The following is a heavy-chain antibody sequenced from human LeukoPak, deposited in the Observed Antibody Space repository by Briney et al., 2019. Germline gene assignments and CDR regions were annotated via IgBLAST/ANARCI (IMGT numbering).Heavy chain of an antibody. D-gene: IGHD3-10*01. CDR1: DFSFITYA. J-gene: IGHJ4*02. CDR2: ITGRGDAT. Sequence: PGGSLRLSCAGSDFSFITYAMNWVRQAPGKGLEWVSTITGRGDATYYADSVKGRFTISRDNSKNTLYLQMNSLRADDTAVYYCARDSSMLRGPLVIYYFDFWGQGTLVTVSS. CDR3: ARDSSMLRGPLVIYYFDF. V-gene: IGHV3-23*01.